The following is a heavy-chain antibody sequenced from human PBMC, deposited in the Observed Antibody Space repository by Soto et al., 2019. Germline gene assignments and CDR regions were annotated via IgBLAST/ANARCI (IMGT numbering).Heavy chain of an antibody. V-gene: IGHV2-5*02. J-gene: IGHJ1*01. Sequence: QITLKESGPTLVKPTQTLTLTCTFSGFSLSTSGVGVGWIRQPPGKALEWLALIYWDDDKRYSPSLKSRLTITKDTSKTQVVLTMTNMDPVDTATYYCAHSVTTVITEYFQHWGQGTLVTVSS. CDR2: IYWDDDK. CDR1: GFSLSTSGVG. D-gene: IGHD4-17*01. CDR3: AHSVTTVITEYFQH.